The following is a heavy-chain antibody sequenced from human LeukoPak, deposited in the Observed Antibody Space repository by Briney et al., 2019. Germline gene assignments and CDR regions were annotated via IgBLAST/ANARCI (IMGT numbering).Heavy chain of an antibody. CDR1: GGSFDTYY. CDR2: INHSGST. V-gene: IGHV4-34*01. D-gene: IGHD3-3*01. Sequence: SETLSLTCAVYGGSFDTYYWTWIRQPPGKGLEWIGEINHSGSTNYNPSLKSRVTISVDTSKNQFSLKLSSVTAADTAVYYCARGSPHYDFWSRYYIFDYWGQGTLVTVSS. J-gene: IGHJ4*02. CDR3: ARGSPHYDFWSRYYIFDY.